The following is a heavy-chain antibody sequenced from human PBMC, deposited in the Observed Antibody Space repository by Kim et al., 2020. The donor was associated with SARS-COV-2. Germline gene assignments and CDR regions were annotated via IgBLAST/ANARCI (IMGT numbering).Heavy chain of an antibody. Sequence: GGSLRLSCAASGFTFSSYAMHWVRQAPGKGLEWVAVISYDGSNKYYADSMKGRFTISRDNSKNTLYLQMNSLRAEDTAVYYCARDPEYYYDSSGYYFGYWGQGTLVTVSS. J-gene: IGHJ4*02. V-gene: IGHV3-30-3*01. CDR2: ISYDGSNK. D-gene: IGHD3-22*01. CDR1: GFTFSSYA. CDR3: ARDPEYYYDSSGYYFGY.